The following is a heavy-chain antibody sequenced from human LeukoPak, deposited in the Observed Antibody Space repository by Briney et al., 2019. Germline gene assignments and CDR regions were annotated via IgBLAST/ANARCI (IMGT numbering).Heavy chain of an antibody. CDR2: ISGSGGST. J-gene: IGHJ4*02. CDR1: GFTFSSYA. D-gene: IGHD6-19*01. CDR3: AKASVSGWYLFWDYFDY. Sequence: GGSLRLSCAASGFTFSSYAMSWVRQAPGKGLEWVSAISGSGGSTYYADSVKGRFTISRDNSKNTLYLQMNSLRAEATAVYYCAKASVSGWYLFWDYFDYWGQGPLVTVSS. V-gene: IGHV3-23*01.